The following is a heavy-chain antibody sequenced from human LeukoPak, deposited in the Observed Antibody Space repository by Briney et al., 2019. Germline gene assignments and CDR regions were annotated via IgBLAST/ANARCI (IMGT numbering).Heavy chain of an antibody. D-gene: IGHD3-9*01. Sequence: PGGSLRLSCAASGFTFSSYSMQWVRQTPGKGLEWVGIMSNSGENTFYGEAVKGRFTISRDNAKNSLYLQMNSLRAEDTAVYYCARQRGDILTGYYMPRGFDYWGQGTLVTVSS. J-gene: IGHJ4*02. CDR2: MSNSGENT. CDR3: ARQRGDILTGYYMPRGFDY. V-gene: IGHV3-33*05. CDR1: GFTFSSYS.